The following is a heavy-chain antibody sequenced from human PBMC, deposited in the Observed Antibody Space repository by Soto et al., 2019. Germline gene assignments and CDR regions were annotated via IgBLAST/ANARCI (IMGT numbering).Heavy chain of an antibody. CDR2: ISGSGGST. V-gene: IGHV3-23*01. CDR1: GFTFSSYA. D-gene: IGHD3-3*01. CDR3: AARYYDFWSGSPGMDV. Sequence: PGGSLRLSCAASGFTFSSYAMSWVRQAPGKGLEWVSAISGSGGSTYYADSVRGRFTISRDNSKNTLYLQMNSLRAEDTAVYYCAARYYDFWSGSPGMDVWGQGTTVTV. J-gene: IGHJ6*02.